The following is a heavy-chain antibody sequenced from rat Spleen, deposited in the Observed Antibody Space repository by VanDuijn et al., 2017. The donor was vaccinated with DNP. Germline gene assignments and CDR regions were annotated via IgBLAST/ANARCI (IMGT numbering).Heavy chain of an antibody. V-gene: IGHV3-1*01. CDR1: GYSITSSY. CDR2: ISYSGTT. D-gene: IGHD1-5*01. CDR3: ARWNIGTSTLDY. Sequence: EVQLQESGPGLVKTSQSLSLTCSVTGYSITSSYRWNWIRKFPRNKMEYIGHISYSGTTNYNPSLKSRISITRDTSKNQFFLQLSSVTTEDTATYYCARWNIGTSTLDYWGQGVMVTVSS. J-gene: IGHJ2*01.